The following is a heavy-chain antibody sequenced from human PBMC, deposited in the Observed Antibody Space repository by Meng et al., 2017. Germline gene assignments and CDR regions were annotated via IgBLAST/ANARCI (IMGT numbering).Heavy chain of an antibody. J-gene: IGHJ3*02. Sequence: VQLQESGPGLVKPSQTLSLTCTVSGGPISSGGYYWSWIRQHPGKGLEWIGYIYYSGSTYYNPSLKSLVTISVDTSKNQFSLKLSSVTAADTAVYYCARTVTSLVLDIWGQGTMVTVSS. CDR2: IYYSGST. CDR3: ARTVTSLVLDI. D-gene: IGHD4-17*01. V-gene: IGHV4-31*01. CDR1: GGPISSGGYY.